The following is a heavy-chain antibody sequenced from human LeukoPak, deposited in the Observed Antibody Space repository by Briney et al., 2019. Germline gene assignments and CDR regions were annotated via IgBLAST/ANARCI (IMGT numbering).Heavy chain of an antibody. CDR1: GYTFTSYG. V-gene: IGHV1-18*01. CDR2: ISAYNGQT. J-gene: IGHJ5*02. CDR3: SSGYDSSGYYSNWFGP. D-gene: IGHD3-22*01. Sequence: ASVTVSCKASGYTFTSYGIYWVRQAPGQGLEWMGWISAYNGQTNYAQKLSVRVTVTTATSTATASLELRSHRLEAPDTYYCSSGYDSSGYYSNWFGPCGERTLVTVSS.